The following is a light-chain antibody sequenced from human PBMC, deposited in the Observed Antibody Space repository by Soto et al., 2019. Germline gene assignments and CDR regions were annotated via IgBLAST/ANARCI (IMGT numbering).Light chain of an antibody. CDR1: RGVGRW. V-gene: IGKV1D-16*01. CDR2: ATS. Sequence: DVQLTQSPSSLSASVGDRVIITCRASRGVGRWLAWYQQKPEKAPKSLIYATSTLQSSVPSRFNGSGSGTHFSLTISSLQPEDVVTYYCQQYGSFPPTFGRGTKVEI. J-gene: IGKJ1*01. CDR3: QQYGSFPPT.